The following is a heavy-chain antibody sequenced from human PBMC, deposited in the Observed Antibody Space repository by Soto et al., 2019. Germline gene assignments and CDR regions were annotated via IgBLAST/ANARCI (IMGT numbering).Heavy chain of an antibody. CDR3: ARTLTHLGYCSGGSCRPVDY. J-gene: IGHJ4*02. D-gene: IGHD2-15*01. CDR1: GFTFSSYS. CDR2: ISSSSSTI. V-gene: IGHV3-48*02. Sequence: PGGSLRLSSAASGFTFSSYSMNWVRQSPGKGLEWVSYISSSSSTIYYADSVKGRFTISRDNAKNSLYLQMNSLRDEDTAVYYCARTLTHLGYCSGGSCRPVDYWGQGTLVTVSS.